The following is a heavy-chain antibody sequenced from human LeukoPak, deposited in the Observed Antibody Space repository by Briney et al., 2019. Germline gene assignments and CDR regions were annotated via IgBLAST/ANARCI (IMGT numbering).Heavy chain of an antibody. CDR2: IWYDGSNK. CDR3: ARQTLPPTPYYYDSSGYYLDAFDI. V-gene: IGHV3-33*01. CDR1: GFTFSSYG. J-gene: IGHJ3*02. Sequence: GGSLRLSCAASGFTFSSYGVHWVRQAPGKGLEWVAVIWYDGSNKYYADSVKGRFTISRDNSKNTLYLQMNSLRAEDTAVYYCARQTLPPTPYYYDSSGYYLDAFDIWGQGTMVTVSS. D-gene: IGHD3-22*01.